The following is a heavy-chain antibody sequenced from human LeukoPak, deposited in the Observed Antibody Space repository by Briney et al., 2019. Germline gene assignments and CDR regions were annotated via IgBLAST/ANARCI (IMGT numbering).Heavy chain of an antibody. CDR1: GGSFSGYY. CDR3: ARGGSSSWYGWFDP. V-gene: IGHV4-34*01. J-gene: IGHJ5*02. CDR2: INHSGST. Sequence: PSETLSLACAVYGGSFSGYYWSWIRQPPGKGLEWIGEINHSGSTNYNPSLKSRVTISVDTSKNQFSLKLSSVTAADTAVYYCARGGSSSWYGWFDPWGQGTLVTVSS. D-gene: IGHD6-13*01.